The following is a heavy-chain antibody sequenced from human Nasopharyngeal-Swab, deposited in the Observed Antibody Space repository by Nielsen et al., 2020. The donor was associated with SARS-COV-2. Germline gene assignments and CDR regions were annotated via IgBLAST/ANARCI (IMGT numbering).Heavy chain of an antibody. D-gene: IGHD4-17*01. J-gene: IGHJ4*02. CDR2: INPHSRGT. CDR3: ARDDYGDYGYFGH. CDR1: GYTLTGYY. V-gene: IGHV1-2*02. Sequence: ASVKVSCKASGYTLTGYYMHWVRQAPGQGLAWMGWINPHSRGTKYAQKFQGRVTMPSDTSINTAYMELRRLRSDDTAVYYCARDDYGDYGYFGHWGQGTLVTVSS.